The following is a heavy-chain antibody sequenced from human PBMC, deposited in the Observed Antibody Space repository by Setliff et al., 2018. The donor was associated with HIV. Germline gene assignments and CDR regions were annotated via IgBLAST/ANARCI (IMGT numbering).Heavy chain of an antibody. J-gene: IGHJ4*02. CDR3: ARSTPSVGYISEH. CDR2: IDNSGNT. D-gene: IGHD5-12*01. V-gene: IGHV4-59*01. CDR1: GVSISAYF. Sequence: SETLSLTCAVSGVSISAYFWSWTRQSPEKGLEWIGYIDNSGNTNYSPSLKSRITISRDTSKNQFSPKLNSVTAADAAVYYCARSTPSVGYISEHWGQGTLVTVSS.